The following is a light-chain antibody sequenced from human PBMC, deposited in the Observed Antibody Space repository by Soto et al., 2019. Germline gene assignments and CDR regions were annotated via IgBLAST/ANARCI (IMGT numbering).Light chain of an antibody. Sequence: DIQMTQSPSTLSASVGDRVTITCRASQTISSSLAWYQQKPGKAPNLLIYKASSLESGVPSRFSGSGSGTEFTLTISSVQPDAFATYYCQQYSSFWTFGQGTKVESK. CDR3: QQYSSFWT. V-gene: IGKV1-5*03. CDR2: KAS. J-gene: IGKJ1*01. CDR1: QTISSS.